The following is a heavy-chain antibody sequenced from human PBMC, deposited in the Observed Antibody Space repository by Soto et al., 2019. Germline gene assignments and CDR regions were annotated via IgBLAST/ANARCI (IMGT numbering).Heavy chain of an antibody. Sequence: SETLSLTCTVSGGSISSYYWSWIRQPPGKGLEWIGYIYYSGSTNYNPSLKSRVTISVDTSKNQFSLKLSSVTAADTAVYYCARVGLVERGLELPQYYFDYWGQGTLVTVSS. CDR3: ARVGLVERGLELPQYYFDY. CDR2: IYYSGST. V-gene: IGHV4-59*01. J-gene: IGHJ4*02. D-gene: IGHD1-7*01. CDR1: GGSISSYY.